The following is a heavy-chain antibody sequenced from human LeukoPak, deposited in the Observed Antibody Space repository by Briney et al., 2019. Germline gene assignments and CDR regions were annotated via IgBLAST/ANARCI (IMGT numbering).Heavy chain of an antibody. CDR2: IYTSGST. D-gene: IGHD5-24*01. J-gene: IGHJ4*02. CDR1: GGSISSYY. Sequence: PSETLSLTCTVSGGSISSYYWSWIRQPAGKGLEWIGRIYTSGSTNYNPSLKSRVTMSVDTSKNQFSLKLSSVTAADTAVYYCARDGRDGYNPVPAYYWGQGTLVTVSS. CDR3: ARDGRDGYNPVPAYY. V-gene: IGHV4-4*07.